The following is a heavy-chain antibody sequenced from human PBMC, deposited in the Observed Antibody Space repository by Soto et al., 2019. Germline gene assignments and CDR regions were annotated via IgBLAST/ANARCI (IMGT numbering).Heavy chain of an antibody. CDR1: GFTFSSYG. V-gene: IGHV3-30*18. CDR3: AKDVQRGSSWLDY. J-gene: IGHJ4*02. D-gene: IGHD6-13*01. Sequence: QVQLVESGGGVVQPGRSLRLSCAASGFTFSSYGMHWVRQAPGKGLEWVAVISYDGSNKYYADSVKGRFTISGDNSKNTLYLQMNSLRAEDTAVYYCAKDVQRGSSWLDYWGQGTLVTVSS. CDR2: ISYDGSNK.